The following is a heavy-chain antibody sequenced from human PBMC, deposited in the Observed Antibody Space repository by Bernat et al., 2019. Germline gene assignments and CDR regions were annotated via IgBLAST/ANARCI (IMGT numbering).Heavy chain of an antibody. D-gene: IGHD3-22*01. Sequence: EVQLVESGGGLVQPGGSLRLSCAASGFTFSSYWMHWVRQAPGKGLVWLSRINSDGSSTSYAVSVKRRFTISRDNAKNTLYLQMNSLRAEDTAVYYCARDLREDYDSSRFRGDYYYGMDVWGQGTTVTVSS. CDR3: ARDLREDYDSSRFRGDYYYGMDV. J-gene: IGHJ6*02. CDR2: INSDGSST. CDR1: GFTFSSYW. V-gene: IGHV3-74*01.